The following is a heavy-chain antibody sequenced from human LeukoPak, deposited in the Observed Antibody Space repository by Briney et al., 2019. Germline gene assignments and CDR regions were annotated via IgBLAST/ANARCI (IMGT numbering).Heavy chain of an antibody. CDR3: ARDLAGGVVPAAGALGY. V-gene: IGHV4-31*03. CDR2: IYYSGST. CDR1: GGSISSGGYY. J-gene: IGHJ4*02. Sequence: KPSETLSLTCTVSGGSISSGGYYWSWIRQHPGKGLEWIGYIYYSGSTYYNPSLKSRVTISVDTSKNQFSLKLSSVTAADTAVYYCARDLAGGVVPAAGALGYWGQGTLVTVSS. D-gene: IGHD2-2*01.